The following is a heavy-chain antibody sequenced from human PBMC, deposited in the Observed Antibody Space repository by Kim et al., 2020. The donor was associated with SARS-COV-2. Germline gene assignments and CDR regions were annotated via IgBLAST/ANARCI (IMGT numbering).Heavy chain of an antibody. CDR3: ASALGH. V-gene: IGHV4-4*07. CDR2: YTSGRA. J-gene: IGHJ4*02. D-gene: IGHD3-16*02. Sequence: YTSGRAKYNPSLRSRVTMSVDMSKNQFSLKLGSVTAADTAVYYCASALGHWGQGTLVTVSS.